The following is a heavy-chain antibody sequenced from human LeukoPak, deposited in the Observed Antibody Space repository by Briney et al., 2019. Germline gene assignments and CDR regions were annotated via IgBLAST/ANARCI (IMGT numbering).Heavy chain of an antibody. CDR3: ARAGAVEVFDY. CDR2: IYSGGST. Sequence: GGSLRLSCAASGFTVSSNYMSWVRQAPGKGLEWVSVIYSGGSTYYADSVEGRFTISRDNSKNTLYLQMNSLRAEDTAVYYCARAGAVEVFDYWGQGTLVTVSS. J-gene: IGHJ4*02. CDR1: GFTVSSNY. D-gene: IGHD6-19*01. V-gene: IGHV3-53*01.